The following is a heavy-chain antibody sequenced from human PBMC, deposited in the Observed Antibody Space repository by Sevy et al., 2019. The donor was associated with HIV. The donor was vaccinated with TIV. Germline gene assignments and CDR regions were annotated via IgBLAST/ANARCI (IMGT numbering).Heavy chain of an antibody. CDR1: GYTHTELS. CDR2: FDPEDGET. D-gene: IGHD3-22*01. Sequence: ASVKVSCKVSGYTHTELSMHWVRQAPGKGLEWMGGFDPEDGETIYAQKFQGRVTMTEDTSADTAYMELSSLRSEDTGVYFCATTKDYYDSSGCPFDFWGQGTLVTVSS. CDR3: ATTKDYYDSSGCPFDF. J-gene: IGHJ4*02. V-gene: IGHV1-24*01.